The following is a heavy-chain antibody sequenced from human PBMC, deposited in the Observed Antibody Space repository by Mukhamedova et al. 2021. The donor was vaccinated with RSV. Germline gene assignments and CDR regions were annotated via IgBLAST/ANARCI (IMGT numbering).Heavy chain of an antibody. V-gene: IGHV4-39*07. J-gene: IGHJ5*02. CDR3: ARGPGGWSSSWYSSNWFDP. D-gene: IGHD6-13*01. CDR2: GST. Sequence: GSTYYNPSLKSRVTISVDTSKNQFSLRLSSVTAADTAVYYCARGPGGWSSSWYSSNWFDPWGQGTLVTVSS.